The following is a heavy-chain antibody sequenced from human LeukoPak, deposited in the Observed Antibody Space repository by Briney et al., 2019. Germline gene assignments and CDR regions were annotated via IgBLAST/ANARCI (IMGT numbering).Heavy chain of an antibody. V-gene: IGHV3-48*03. J-gene: IGHJ4*02. CDR2: ISSSGSTI. Sequence: GGSLRLSCAASGFTFSSYEMNWVRQAPGKGLEWVSYISSSGSTIYYADSVKGRFTISRDNAKNSLYLQMNSLRAEDTAVYYCATLYSSSWYARGGTQWYDYWGQGTLDTVSS. CDR1: GFTFSSYE. CDR3: ATLYSSSWYARGGTQWYDY. D-gene: IGHD6-13*01.